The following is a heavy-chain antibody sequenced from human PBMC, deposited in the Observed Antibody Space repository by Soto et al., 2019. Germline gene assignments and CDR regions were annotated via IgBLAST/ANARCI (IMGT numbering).Heavy chain of an antibody. J-gene: IGHJ6*02. CDR3: ARDRRGFAYYSYGMDV. CDR2: ISAYNGNT. Sequence: GASVKVSCKASGYTFTSYGISWVRQAPGQGLEWMGWISAYNGNTNYAQKLQGRVTMTTDTSTSTAYMELRSLRSDDTAVYSCARDRRGFAYYSYGMDVWGQGTTVTVSS. CDR1: GYTFTSYG. V-gene: IGHV1-18*04.